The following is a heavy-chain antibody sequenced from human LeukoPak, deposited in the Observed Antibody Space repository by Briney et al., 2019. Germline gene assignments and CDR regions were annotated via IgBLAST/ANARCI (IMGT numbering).Heavy chain of an antibody. V-gene: IGHV1-18*01. CDR2: ISAYSGNT. J-gene: IGHJ6*03. Sequence: VASVKVSCKASGYTFTSYGISWVRQAPGQGLEWMGWISAYSGNTNYAQKLQGRVTMTTDTSTSTAYMELRSLRSDDTAVYYCARGKASSRGYYYYYMDVWGKGTTVTVSS. CDR3: ARGKASSRGYYYYYMDV. CDR1: GYTFTSYG.